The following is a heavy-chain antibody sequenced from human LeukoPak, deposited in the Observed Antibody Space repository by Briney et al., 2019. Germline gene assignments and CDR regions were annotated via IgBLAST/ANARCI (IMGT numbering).Heavy chain of an antibody. CDR1: GFTFSSYG. V-gene: IGHV3-30*18. D-gene: IGHD1-7*01. J-gene: IGHJ3*02. CDR3: AKDFGLTGTTTAFDI. CDR2: ISYDGSNK. Sequence: GRSLRLSCAASGFTFSSYGIHWVRQAPGKGLEWVAVISYDGSNKYYADSVKGRFTISRDNSKNTLYLQMNSLRAEDTAVYYCAKDFGLTGTTTAFDIWGQGTMVTVSS.